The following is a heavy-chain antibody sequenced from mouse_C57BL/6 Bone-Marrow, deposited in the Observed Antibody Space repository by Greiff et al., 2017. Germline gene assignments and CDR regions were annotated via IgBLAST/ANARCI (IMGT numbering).Heavy chain of an antibody. Sequence: VQLQQSGAELVRPGASVKLSCTASGFNIPDDYMHWVKQRPEQGLEWIGWIDPENGDTEYAPKFQGKATITADTSSNTAYLQRSSLTSEDAAVYYGTTFGIGGFDYWGQGTTLTVSS. D-gene: IGHD2-14*01. CDR2: IDPENGDT. J-gene: IGHJ2*01. CDR3: TTFGIGGFDY. CDR1: GFNIPDDY. V-gene: IGHV14-4*01.